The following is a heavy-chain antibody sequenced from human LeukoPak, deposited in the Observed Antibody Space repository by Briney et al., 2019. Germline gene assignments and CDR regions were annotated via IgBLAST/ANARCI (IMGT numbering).Heavy chain of an antibody. Sequence: GGSLRLSCAASGFAFSSYWMHWVRQAPGKGLVWVSRINSDGSSTSYADSVKGRFTISRDNAKNTLYLQMNSLRDEDTAVYYCARGGPISSSWYRYYYYGMDVWGQGTTVTVSS. CDR3: ARGGPISSSWYRYYYYGMDV. J-gene: IGHJ6*02. V-gene: IGHV3-74*01. D-gene: IGHD6-13*01. CDR2: INSDGSST. CDR1: GFAFSSYW.